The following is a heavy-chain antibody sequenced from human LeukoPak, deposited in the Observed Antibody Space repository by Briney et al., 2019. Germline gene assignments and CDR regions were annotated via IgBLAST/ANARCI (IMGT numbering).Heavy chain of an antibody. CDR3: ARAQQQLVTSRSTNRSLYFDL. Sequence: SETLSLTCAVYGGSFSGYYWSWIRQPPGKGLEWIGEINHSGSTNYNPSLKSRVTISVDTSKNQFSLKLSSVTAADTAMYYCARAQQQLVTSRSTNRSLYFDLWGRGTLVTVSS. CDR1: GGSFSGYY. CDR2: INHSGST. D-gene: IGHD6-13*01. J-gene: IGHJ2*01. V-gene: IGHV4-34*01.